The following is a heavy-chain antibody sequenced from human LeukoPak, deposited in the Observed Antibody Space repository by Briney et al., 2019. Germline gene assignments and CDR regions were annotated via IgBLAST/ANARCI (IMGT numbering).Heavy chain of an antibody. D-gene: IGHD2-2*01. CDR3: ARGRDLDCSSTSCSMFDY. J-gene: IGHJ4*02. V-gene: IGHV1-2*02. CDR1: GYTLTELS. Sequence: GASVKVSCKVSGYTLTELSMHWVRQAPGQGLEWMGWINPNSGGTNYAQNFQGRVTMTRDTSINTAYMELSTLTSDDTAVYYCARGRDLDCSSTSCSMFDYWGQGTLVTVSS. CDR2: INPNSGGT.